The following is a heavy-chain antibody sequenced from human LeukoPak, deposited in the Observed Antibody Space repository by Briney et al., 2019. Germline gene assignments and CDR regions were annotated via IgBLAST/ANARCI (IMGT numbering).Heavy chain of an antibody. CDR3: TTVSGHLGAFDI. D-gene: IGHD3-16*01. J-gene: IGHJ3*02. CDR1: GFTFSNAW. CDR2: IKSKTDGGTT. V-gene: IGHV3-15*01. Sequence: GGSLRLSCAASGFTFSNAWMSWVRQAPGKGLEWVGRIKSKTDGGTTDYAAPVKGRFTISGDDSKNTLYLQMNSLKTEDTAVYYCTTVSGHLGAFDIWGQGTMVTVSS.